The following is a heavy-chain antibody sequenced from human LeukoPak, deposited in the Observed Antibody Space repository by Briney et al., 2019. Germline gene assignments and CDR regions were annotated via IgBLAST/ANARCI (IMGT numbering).Heavy chain of an antibody. D-gene: IGHD5-24*01. V-gene: IGHV3-7*01. J-gene: IGHJ4*02. CDR1: RFTFRSYW. Sequence: GGSLRLSCAASRFTFRSYWMTWVRQAPGKGLEWVANIKQDGSEKYYVDSVKGRFTISRDNAKNSLYLQMNSLRAEDTAVYYCAKNGDDHNFFDYWGQGTLVTVSS. CDR2: IKQDGSEK. CDR3: AKNGDDHNFFDY.